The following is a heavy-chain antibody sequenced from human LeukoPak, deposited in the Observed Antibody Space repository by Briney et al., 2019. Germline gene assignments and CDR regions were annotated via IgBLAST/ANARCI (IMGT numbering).Heavy chain of an antibody. J-gene: IGHJ4*02. V-gene: IGHV4-59*01. CDR2: IYYIGSA. Sequence: SETLSLTCTVSGGSISSYYWSWIRQPPGKGLEWIGYIYYIGSATYNPSLNSRVTISVDTSKNQFSLKVNSVTAADTAVYYCARGYTEMVFDDWGQGTLVTVSS. D-gene: IGHD5-18*01. CDR3: ARGYTEMVFDD. CDR1: GGSISSYY.